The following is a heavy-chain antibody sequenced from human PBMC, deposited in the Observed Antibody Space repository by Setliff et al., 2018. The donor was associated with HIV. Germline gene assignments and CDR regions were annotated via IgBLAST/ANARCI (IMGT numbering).Heavy chain of an antibody. Sequence: SVKVSCKASGFTFNHYALCWVRQAPGQRPEWMGGTNPQSDIANYARRFQGRFTISRDNAKNSVYLQMNSLRVEDTAMYYCTKDHLSGWASDCWGQGTLVTVSS. J-gene: IGHJ4*02. D-gene: IGHD6-19*01. CDR1: GFTFNHYA. V-gene: IGHV1-69*10. CDR3: TKDHLSGWASDC. CDR2: TNPQSDIA.